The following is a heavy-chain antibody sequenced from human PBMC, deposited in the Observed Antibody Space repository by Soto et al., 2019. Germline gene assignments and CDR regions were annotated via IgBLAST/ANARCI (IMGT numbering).Heavy chain of an antibody. Sequence: SETLSLTCAVYGGSFSGYYWSWIRQPPGKGREWTGEINHSGSTNYNPSLKSRVTISVDTSKNQFSLNLTSLTTADTAVYFCARGGNRYSNVASWVGGFHYCGQGSLVTVSS. J-gene: IGHJ4*02. CDR1: GGSFSGYY. D-gene: IGHD5-12*01. V-gene: IGHV4-34*01. CDR2: INHSGST. CDR3: ARGGNRYSNVASWVGGFHY.